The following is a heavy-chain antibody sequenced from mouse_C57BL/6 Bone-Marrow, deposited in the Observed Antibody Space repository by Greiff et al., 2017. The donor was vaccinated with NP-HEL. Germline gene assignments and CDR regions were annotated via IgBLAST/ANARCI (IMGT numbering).Heavy chain of an antibody. CDR2: IDPSDSYT. V-gene: IGHV1-59*01. J-gene: IGHJ3*01. CDR1: GYTFTSYW. Sequence: QVQLQQPGAELVRPGTSVKLSCKASGYTFTSYWMHWVKQRPGQGLEWIGVIDPSDSYTNYIQKFKGKATLTVDTSSSTAYMQLSSLTSEDSAVYYCARGPAWFAYWGQGTLVTVSA. CDR3: ARGPAWFAY.